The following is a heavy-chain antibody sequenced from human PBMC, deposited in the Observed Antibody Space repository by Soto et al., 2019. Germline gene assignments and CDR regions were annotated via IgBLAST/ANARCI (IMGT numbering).Heavy chain of an antibody. CDR1: GFTFSSYA. V-gene: IGHV3-23*01. CDR3: AKFWFVVNCSGGSCSDAFDI. Sequence: GGSLRLSCAASGFTFSSYAMSWVRQAPGKGLEWVSAISGSGGSTYYADSVKGRFTISRDNSKNTLYLQMNSLRAEDTAVYYCAKFWFVVNCSGGSCSDAFDIWGQGTMVTVSS. D-gene: IGHD2-15*01. CDR2: ISGSGGST. J-gene: IGHJ3*02.